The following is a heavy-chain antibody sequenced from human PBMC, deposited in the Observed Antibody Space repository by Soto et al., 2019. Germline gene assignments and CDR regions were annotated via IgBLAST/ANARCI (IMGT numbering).Heavy chain of an antibody. CDR2: ISAYNGNT. V-gene: IGHV1-18*01. D-gene: IGHD3-22*01. Sequence: GTSVKVSCKDSGYAFTSNGISWVRQAPGQGLEWMGWISAYNGNTNYAQKLQGRVTMTTDTSTSTAYMELRSLRSDDTAVYYCARDRARFYYDSSGDFDYWGQGTLVTVSS. J-gene: IGHJ4*02. CDR3: ARDRARFYYDSSGDFDY. CDR1: GYAFTSNG.